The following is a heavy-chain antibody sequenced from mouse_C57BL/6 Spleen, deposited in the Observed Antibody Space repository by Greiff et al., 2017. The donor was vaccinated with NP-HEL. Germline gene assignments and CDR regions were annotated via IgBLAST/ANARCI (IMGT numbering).Heavy chain of an antibody. CDR1: GFNFKDYY. CDR3: ARKGGYGSSDVDF. J-gene: IGHJ2*01. D-gene: IGHD1-1*01. V-gene: IGHV14-2*01. Sequence: EVQLVESGAELVKPGASVKLSCTASGFNFKDYYMHWVKQRTEQGLEWIGRIDPEDGETKSAPKFQGKATITADTYSNTAYLQLSSLTSEDTAVYYCARKGGYGSSDVDFWGKGTTLTVSS. CDR2: IDPEDGET.